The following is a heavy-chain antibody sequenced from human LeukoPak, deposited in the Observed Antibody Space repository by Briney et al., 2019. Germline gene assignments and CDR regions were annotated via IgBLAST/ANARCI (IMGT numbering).Heavy chain of an antibody. CDR1: GFTFSSYA. J-gene: IGHJ4*02. CDR2: ISGSGGST. D-gene: IGHD6-19*01. Sequence: GGSLRLSCAASGFTFSSYAMSWVRQAPGKGLEWVSAISGSGGSTYYADSVKGRFTISRDNSKNTLYLQMNSLRAEDTAVYYCARDSGYSSGWYLIYWGQGTLVTVSS. V-gene: IGHV3-23*01. CDR3: ARDSGYSSGWYLIY.